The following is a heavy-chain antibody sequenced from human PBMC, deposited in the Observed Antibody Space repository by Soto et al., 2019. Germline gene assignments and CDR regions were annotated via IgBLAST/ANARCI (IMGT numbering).Heavy chain of an antibody. J-gene: IGHJ1*01. CDR2: ISYDGSNE. CDR3: AKYPQAYGTLYFHH. Sequence: QVQLVESGGGVVQPGRSLRLSCAASGFTFSSYGMHWVRQAPGKGLEWVAVISYDGSNEYYADSVKGRFTISRDISRNTLYLQMNSLRADDTAVYYCAKYPQAYGTLYFHHWGQGTLVTVSS. CDR1: GFTFSSYG. V-gene: IGHV3-30*18. D-gene: IGHD4-17*01.